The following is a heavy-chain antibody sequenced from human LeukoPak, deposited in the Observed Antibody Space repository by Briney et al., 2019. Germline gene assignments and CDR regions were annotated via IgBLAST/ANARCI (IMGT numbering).Heavy chain of an antibody. D-gene: IGHD3-22*01. V-gene: IGHV3-23*01. CDR1: GFTFSSYA. CDR2: ISGSGGST. J-gene: IGHJ1*01. Sequence: GGSLRLSCAASGFTFSSYAMSWVRQAPGKGLEWVSAISGSGGSTYYADSVKGRFTISRDNSKNTLYLQMNSLRAGDTAVYYCAKPYYYDSSGYLPEYFQHWGQGTLVTVSS. CDR3: AKPYYYDSSGYLPEYFQH.